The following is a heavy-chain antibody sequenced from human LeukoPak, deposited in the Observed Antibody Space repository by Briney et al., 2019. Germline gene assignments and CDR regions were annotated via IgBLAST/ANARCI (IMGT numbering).Heavy chain of an antibody. CDR3: ARGGGYYYDSSGYLDAFDI. D-gene: IGHD3-22*01. J-gene: IGHJ3*02. V-gene: IGHV3-30*04. CDR1: GFTFSSYA. CDR2: ISYDGSNK. Sequence: PGRSLRLSCAASGFTFSSYAMHWVRQAPGKGLEWVAVISYDGSNKYYADSVKGRFTISRDNSKNTLYLQMNSLRAEDTAVYYCARGGGYYYDSSGYLDAFDIWGQGTMVTVSS.